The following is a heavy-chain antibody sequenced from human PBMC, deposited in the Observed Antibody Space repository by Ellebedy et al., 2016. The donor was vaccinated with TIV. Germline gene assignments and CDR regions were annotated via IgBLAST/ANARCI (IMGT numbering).Heavy chain of an antibody. CDR1: GYSFPSYW. D-gene: IGHD6-19*01. CDR3: ARIHSSGWPEYYYYYMDV. CDR2: IYPGDSDT. J-gene: IGHJ6*03. Sequence: GESLKISCKGSGYSFPSYWIAWVRQMPGKGLEWMGIIYPGDSDTRYSPSFQGQVTISADKSISTAYLQWRSLKASDTAMYYCARIHSSGWPEYYYYYMDVWGKGTTLTVSS. V-gene: IGHV5-51*01.